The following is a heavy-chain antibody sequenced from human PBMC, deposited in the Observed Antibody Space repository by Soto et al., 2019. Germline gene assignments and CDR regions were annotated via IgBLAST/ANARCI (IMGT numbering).Heavy chain of an antibody. D-gene: IGHD1-1*01. Sequence: GGSLRLSCAASGFTFSSYGMHWVRQAPGKGLEWVAVISYDGSNKYYADSVKGRFTISRDNSKNTLYLQMNSLRAEDTAVYYCAKPRGVDTGTPQYNWFDPWGQGTLVTVSS. CDR1: GFTFSSYG. V-gene: IGHV3-30*18. CDR2: ISYDGSNK. CDR3: AKPRGVDTGTPQYNWFDP. J-gene: IGHJ5*02.